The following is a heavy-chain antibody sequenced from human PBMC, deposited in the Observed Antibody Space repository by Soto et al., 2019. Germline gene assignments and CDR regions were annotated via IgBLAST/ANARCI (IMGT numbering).Heavy chain of an antibody. CDR2: INPNSGGT. J-gene: IGHJ4*02. D-gene: IGHD3-9*01. V-gene: IGHV1-2*02. Sequence: ASVKVSCKASGYTFTGYYMHWVRQAPGQGLEWMGWINPNSGGTNYAQKFQGRVTMTRDTSISTAYMELSRLRSDDTAVYYCARDYDILTGSGYCGQGTLVTVSS. CDR3: ARDYDILTGSGY. CDR1: GYTFTGYY.